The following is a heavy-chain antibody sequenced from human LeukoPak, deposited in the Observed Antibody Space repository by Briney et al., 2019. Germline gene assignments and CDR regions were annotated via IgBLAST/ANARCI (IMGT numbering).Heavy chain of an antibody. CDR3: AREAITIFGVVRTQTTYGPHRFDP. V-gene: IGHV3-30*04. CDR1: GFTFSSYT. Sequence: GGSLRLSCAASGFTFSSYTMHWVRQAPGKGLEWVAVISYDGSHKYYADSVKGRFTISRDNSKNTLYLQMNSLRAEDTAVYYCAREAITIFGVVRTQTTYGPHRFDPWGQGTLVTVSS. D-gene: IGHD3-3*01. CDR2: ISYDGSHK. J-gene: IGHJ5*02.